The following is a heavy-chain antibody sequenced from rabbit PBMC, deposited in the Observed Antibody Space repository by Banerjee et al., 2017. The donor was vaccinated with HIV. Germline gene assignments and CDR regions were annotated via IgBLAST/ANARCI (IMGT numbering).Heavy chain of an antibody. D-gene: IGHD7-1*01. Sequence: QSLEESGGDLVKPGASLTLTCTASGFSFSSTYYMCWVRQAPGKGLEWIACIYAGGSGSTYDASWAKGRFTISKASSTTVTLQMTSLTAADTATYFCARAAYAGYGFNLWGPGTLVTVS. V-gene: IGHV1S40*01. J-gene: IGHJ4*01. CDR1: GFSFSSTYY. CDR3: ARAAYAGYGFNL. CDR2: IYAGGSGST.